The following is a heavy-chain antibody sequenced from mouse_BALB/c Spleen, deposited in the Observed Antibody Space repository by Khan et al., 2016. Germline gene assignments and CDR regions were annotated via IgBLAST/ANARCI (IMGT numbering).Heavy chain of an antibody. Sequence: EVQLQESGPGLVKPSQSLSPTCTVTGYSITSDYAWNWIRQFSGNKLEWMAYITYSGTTNYNPSLKSRISITRDTSKNQFFLQLNSVTTEDTATYYCARIYYDYDDYALDYWGRGTSVTVSS. D-gene: IGHD2-4*01. CDR3: ARIYYDYDDYALDY. J-gene: IGHJ4*01. CDR1: GYSITSDYA. CDR2: ITYSGTT. V-gene: IGHV3-2*02.